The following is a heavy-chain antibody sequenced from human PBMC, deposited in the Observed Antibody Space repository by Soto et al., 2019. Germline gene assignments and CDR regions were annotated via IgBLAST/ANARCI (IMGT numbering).Heavy chain of an antibody. D-gene: IGHD3-16*02. Sequence: GGSLRLSCAASGSTFSNAWMSWVRQAPGKGLEWVGRIKSKTDGGTTDYAAPVKGRFTISRDDSKNTLYLQMNSLKTEDTAVYYCTTDSVYTYYDYIWGSYRYTNFDYWGQGTLVTVSS. V-gene: IGHV3-15*01. CDR1: GSTFSNAW. CDR3: TTDSVYTYYDYIWGSYRYTNFDY. CDR2: IKSKTDGGTT. J-gene: IGHJ4*02.